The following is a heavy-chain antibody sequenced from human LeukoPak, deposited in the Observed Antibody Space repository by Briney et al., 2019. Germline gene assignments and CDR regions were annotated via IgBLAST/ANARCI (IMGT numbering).Heavy chain of an antibody. Sequence: GESLKISCKGSGYSFTSYWIGWVRQMPGKGMEWMGIIYPGDSDTRNNPSFQGQVTISADKSISTAYLQWSSLKASDSAMYYCARRFYYDSSGSTFDYWGQGTLVTVSS. CDR3: ARRFYYDSSGSTFDY. CDR1: GYSFTSYW. V-gene: IGHV5-51*01. D-gene: IGHD3-22*01. CDR2: IYPGDSDT. J-gene: IGHJ4*02.